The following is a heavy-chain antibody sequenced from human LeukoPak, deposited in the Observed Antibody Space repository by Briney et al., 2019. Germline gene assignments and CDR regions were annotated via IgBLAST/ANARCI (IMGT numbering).Heavy chain of an antibody. CDR2: IYYSGST. Sequence: SETLSLTCTVSGGSISSDYWSWIRQPPGKGLEWIGYIYYSGSTNYNPSLKSRVTISVDTSKNQFSLKLSSVTAADTAVYYCARTVLGWLQPDYYYYMDVWGKGTTVTISS. D-gene: IGHD5-24*01. CDR3: ARTVLGWLQPDYYYYMDV. V-gene: IGHV4-59*01. J-gene: IGHJ6*03. CDR1: GGSISSDY.